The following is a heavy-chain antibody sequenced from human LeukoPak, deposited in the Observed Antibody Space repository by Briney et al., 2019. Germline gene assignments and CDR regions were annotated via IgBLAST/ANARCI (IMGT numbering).Heavy chain of an antibody. D-gene: IGHD5-18*01. V-gene: IGHV3-66*04. CDR2: IYPNGNT. Sequence: GGSLRLSCAAFGFTVSSNYMNWVRQAPGKGLEWVSMIYPNGNTFYTDSVKGRFTISRDNSKNTLDLQMNSLRAEDTAVYYCARRGHGYGSPFDYWGQGTLVTVSS. CDR3: ARRGHGYGSPFDY. J-gene: IGHJ4*02. CDR1: GFTVSSNY.